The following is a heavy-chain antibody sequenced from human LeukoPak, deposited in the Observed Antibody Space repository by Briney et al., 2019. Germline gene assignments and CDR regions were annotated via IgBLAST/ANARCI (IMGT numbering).Heavy chain of an antibody. J-gene: IGHJ3*02. CDR1: GGSISSSSYY. Sequence: SETLSLTCTVSGGSISSSSYYWSWIRQPAGKGLEWIGRIYTSGSTNYNPSLKSRVTISVDTSKNQFSLKPSSVTAADTAVYYCAREAYYYDSSGYWDAFDIWGQGTMVTVSS. D-gene: IGHD3-22*01. V-gene: IGHV4-61*02. CDR3: AREAYYYDSSGYWDAFDI. CDR2: IYTSGST.